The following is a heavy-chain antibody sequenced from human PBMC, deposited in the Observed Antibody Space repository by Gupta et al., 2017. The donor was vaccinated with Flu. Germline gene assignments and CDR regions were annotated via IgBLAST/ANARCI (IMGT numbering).Heavy chain of an antibody. CDR3: ARDGDSSGYIEYNWFDP. D-gene: IGHD3-22*01. J-gene: IGHJ5*02. V-gene: IGHV3-33*01. Sequence: QVQLVESGGGVVQPGRSLRLSCAASGFTFSSYGMHWVRQAPGKGLEWVAVIWYDGSNKYYADSVKGRFTISRDNSKNTLYLQMNSLRAEDTAVYYCARDGDSSGYIEYNWFDPWGQGTLVTVSS. CDR1: GFTFSSYG. CDR2: IWYDGSNK.